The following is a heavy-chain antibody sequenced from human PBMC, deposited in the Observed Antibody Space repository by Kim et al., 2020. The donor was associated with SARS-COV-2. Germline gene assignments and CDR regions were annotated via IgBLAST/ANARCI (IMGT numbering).Heavy chain of an antibody. Sequence: TNYADSGNGRFTISRDDAKDSLFLQMNNLRAEDTAVYYCARSNSSSDYFALWGRGTPVTVSS. J-gene: IGHJ2*01. CDR2: T. CDR3: ARSNSSSDYFAL. V-gene: IGHV3-11*03. D-gene: IGHD1-26*01.